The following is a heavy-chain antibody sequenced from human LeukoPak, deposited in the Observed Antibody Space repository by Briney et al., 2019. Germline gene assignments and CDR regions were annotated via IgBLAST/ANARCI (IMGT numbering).Heavy chain of an antibody. V-gene: IGHV4-39*07. CDR2: IYYSGST. D-gene: IGHD6-13*01. Sequence: SETLSLTCTVSGGSISSSSYYWGWIRQPPGRGLEWIGSIYYSGSTYYNPSLKSRVTISVDKSKNQFSLKLSSVTAADTAVYYCARNRIAAAATSDYWGQGTLVTVSS. CDR1: GGSISSSSYY. CDR3: ARNRIAAAATSDY. J-gene: IGHJ4*02.